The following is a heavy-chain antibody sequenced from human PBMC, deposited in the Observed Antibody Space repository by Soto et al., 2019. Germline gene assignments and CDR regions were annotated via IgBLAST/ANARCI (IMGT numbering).Heavy chain of an antibody. D-gene: IGHD1-26*01. CDR2: INPNSSGT. J-gene: IGHJ6*02. CDR3: ARDHGGSYIYYGMDV. V-gene: IGHV1-2*02. Sequence: ASMKVSCKAFGYTLTGYYMHWMIKAPGQGLEWMGWINPNSSGTNYAQKFQGRVTMTRDTSISTAYMELSRLGSDDTAVYYCARDHGGSYIYYGMDVWGQGTTVTVSS. CDR1: GYTLTGYY.